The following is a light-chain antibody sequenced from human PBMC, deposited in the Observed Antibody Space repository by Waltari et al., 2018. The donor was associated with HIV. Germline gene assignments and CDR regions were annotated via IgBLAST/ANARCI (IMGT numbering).Light chain of an antibody. CDR1: QSVSSSY. CDR2: DAS. J-gene: IGKJ2*01. Sequence: EIVLTQSPGTLSLSPGERATLSCRASQSVSSSYLAWYQQKPGQTPRLLIYDASNRATGIPDRFSGSGSGTDFTLTISRLEPEDCAVYSCQQYGSSPYTFGQGTKLEIK. CDR3: QQYGSSPYT. V-gene: IGKV3-20*01.